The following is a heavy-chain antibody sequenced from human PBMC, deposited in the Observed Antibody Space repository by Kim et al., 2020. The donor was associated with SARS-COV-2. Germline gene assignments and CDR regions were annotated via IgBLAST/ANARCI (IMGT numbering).Heavy chain of an antibody. CDR1: GGSISSGSYY. Sequence: SETLSLTCTVSGGSISSGSYYWSWIRQPAGKGLEWIGRIYTSGSTNYNPSLKSRVTISVDTSKNQFSLKLSSVTAADTAVYYCARARGGYSYVNWFDPWGQGTLVTVSS. D-gene: IGHD5-18*01. J-gene: IGHJ5*02. CDR2: IYTSGST. V-gene: IGHV4-61*02. CDR3: ARARGGYSYVNWFDP.